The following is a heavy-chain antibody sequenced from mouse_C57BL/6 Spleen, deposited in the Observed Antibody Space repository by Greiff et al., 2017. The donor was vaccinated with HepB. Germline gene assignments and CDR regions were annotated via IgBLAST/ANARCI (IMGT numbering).Heavy chain of an antibody. V-gene: IGHV5-6*01. J-gene: IGHJ4*01. D-gene: IGHD2-3*01. CDR3: ARPSDGYYEEGYAMDY. CDR2: ISSGGSYT. CDR1: GFTFSSYG. Sequence: EVQRVESGGDLVKPGGSLKLSCAASGFTFSSYGMSWVRQTPDKRLEWVATISSGGSYTYYPDSVKGRFTISRDNAKNTLYLQMSSLKSEDTAMYYCARPSDGYYEEGYAMDYWGQGTSVTVSS.